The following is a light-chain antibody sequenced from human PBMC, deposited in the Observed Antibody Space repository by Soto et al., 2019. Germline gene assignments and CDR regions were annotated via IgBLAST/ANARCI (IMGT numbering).Light chain of an antibody. Sequence: QSVLTQPPSASGTPGQRVTISCSGSRSNIGSNYVYWYQQLPGTAPKLLIYRNNQRPSGVPGRFSGSKSGTSASLAISGLRSEDEADYYCAAWDDSLSGPGFGGGTKLTGL. CDR3: AAWDDSLSGPG. J-gene: IGLJ2*01. V-gene: IGLV1-47*01. CDR2: RNN. CDR1: RSNIGSNY.